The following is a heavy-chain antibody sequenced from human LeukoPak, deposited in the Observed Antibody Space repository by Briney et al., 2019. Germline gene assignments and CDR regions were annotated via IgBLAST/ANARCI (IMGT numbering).Heavy chain of an antibody. D-gene: IGHD1-26*01. CDR1: VFTFTSYS. Sequence: PGGSLRLSCAASVFTFTSYSMSWVRQAPGNGLEWVSTISSGAGTTYYADSVKGRFTISRDNSKNTLYLQMDSLRAEDTAVYYCAKETSSGNFVTIDCWGQGTLVTVSS. CDR2: ISSGAGTT. CDR3: AKETSSGNFVTIDC. J-gene: IGHJ4*02. V-gene: IGHV3-23*01.